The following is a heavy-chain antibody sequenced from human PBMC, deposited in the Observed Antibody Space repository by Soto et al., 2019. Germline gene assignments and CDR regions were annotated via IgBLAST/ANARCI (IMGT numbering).Heavy chain of an antibody. Sequence: QVQLQESGPRLVNPSETLSLTCTVSGASVRDQYWTWIRQPPGKRLEFIGYIFSVVRTKYNPSLKSRVTISVDTSKNQFSLRLTSVAATDTAVYYCARTLDYGHMDVWGKGTTVTVSS. J-gene: IGHJ6*03. V-gene: IGHV4-59*02. D-gene: IGHD3-16*01. CDR1: GASVRDQY. CDR2: IFSVVRT. CDR3: ARTLDYGHMDV.